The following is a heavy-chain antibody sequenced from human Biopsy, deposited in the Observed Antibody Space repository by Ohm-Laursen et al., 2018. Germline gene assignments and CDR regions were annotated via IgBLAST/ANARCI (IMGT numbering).Heavy chain of an antibody. J-gene: IGHJ4*02. V-gene: IGHV3-73*01. CDR2: IRSKVNNYAT. D-gene: IGHD4-23*01. CDR3: TTYDNSGDYCDY. CDR1: GFTFGDSA. Sequence: SLRLPCTASGFTFGDSAMHWVRQASGKGLEWIGRIRSKVNNYATAYAASVTGRFTISRDDSKNTAYLQMNSLKTEDTAVYYCTTYDNSGDYCDYWGQGTQVTVSS.